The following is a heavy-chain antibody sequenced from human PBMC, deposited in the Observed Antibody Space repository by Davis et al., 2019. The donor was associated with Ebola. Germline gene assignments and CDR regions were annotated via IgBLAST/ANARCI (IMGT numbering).Heavy chain of an antibody. J-gene: IGHJ4*02. CDR1: GFSLSTSGVG. CDR2: IYWNDDK. Sequence: SGPTLVKPTQTLTLTCTFSGFSLSTSGVGVGWIRQPPGKALEWLALIYWNDDKRYSPSLKSRLTITKDTSKNQVVLTMTNMDPVETATYYCAHRRTLPGGYSYGSDFDYWGQGTLVTVSS. D-gene: IGHD5-18*01. V-gene: IGHV2-5*01. CDR3: AHRRTLPGGYSYGSDFDY.